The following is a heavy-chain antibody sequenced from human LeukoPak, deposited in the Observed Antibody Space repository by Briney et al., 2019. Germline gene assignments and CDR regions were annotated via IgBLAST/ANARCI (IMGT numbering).Heavy chain of an antibody. D-gene: IGHD3-3*01. CDR3: ARGFGTSSVRLHTIFGVAPTSYYYMDV. J-gene: IGHJ6*03. CDR1: GFTFSGSA. V-gene: IGHV3-73*01. CDR2: IRSKANSYPT. Sequence: VGSLILSCPASGFTFSGSAMHWVRQASGKGLDWVGRIRSKANSYPTPYAASVKSRFTISRDDSKNTAYLQMNSLKNEDTAVYYCARGFGTSSVRLHTIFGVAPTSYYYMDVWGKGTTVTVSS.